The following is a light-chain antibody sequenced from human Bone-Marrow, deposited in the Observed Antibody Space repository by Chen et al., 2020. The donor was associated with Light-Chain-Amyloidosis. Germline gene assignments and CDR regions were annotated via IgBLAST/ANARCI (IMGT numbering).Light chain of an antibody. Sequence: SYVLTQPSSVSVAPGQTATIACGGNNIGSTRVHWYQQTPGQAPLLVVYDDSDRPSGIPERLEGSNSGNTATLTISRVEAGDEADYYCQVWDRSSDRPVFGGGNKLTVL. CDR3: QVWDRSSDRPV. CDR2: DDS. CDR1: NIGSTR. V-gene: IGLV3-21*02. J-gene: IGLJ3*02.